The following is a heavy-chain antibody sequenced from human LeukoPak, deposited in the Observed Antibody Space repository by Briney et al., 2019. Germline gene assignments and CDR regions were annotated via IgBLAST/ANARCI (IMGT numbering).Heavy chain of an antibody. CDR1: GGSISSGGYS. CDR2: IYHSGST. CDR3: ARGGLLWFGAPYNWFDP. Sequence: SQTLSLTCAVSGGSISSGGYSWSWIRQPPGWGLEWIGYIYHSGSTSYNPSLKSRVTISVDRSKNQFSLKLSSVTAADTAVYYCARGGLLWFGAPYNWFDPWGQGTLVTVSS. D-gene: IGHD3-10*01. V-gene: IGHV4-30-2*01. J-gene: IGHJ5*02.